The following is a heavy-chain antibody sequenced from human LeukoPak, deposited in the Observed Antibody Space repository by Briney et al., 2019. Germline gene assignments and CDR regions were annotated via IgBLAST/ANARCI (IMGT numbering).Heavy chain of an antibody. CDR2: ISSSSSYI. D-gene: IGHD2-2*01. J-gene: IGHJ4*02. CDR1: GFTFSSYS. Sequence: GGSLRLSCAASGFTFSSYSMNWVRQAPGKGLEWVSSISSSSSYIYYADSVKGRFTISRDNAKNSLYLQMNSLRAEDTAVYYCARDEGYCSSASCYAVLDYWGQGTLVTVSS. CDR3: ARDEGYCSSASCYAVLDY. V-gene: IGHV3-21*01.